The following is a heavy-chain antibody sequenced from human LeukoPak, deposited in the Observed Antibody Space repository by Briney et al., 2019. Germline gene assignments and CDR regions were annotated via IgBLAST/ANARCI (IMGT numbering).Heavy chain of an antibody. V-gene: IGHV4-34*01. CDR2: IHHSGNS. Sequence: SETLSLTCVVNGGSVSGYFWSWIRQPPGKGLEWIGDIHHSGNSYCYSPSLKSRVSMSVDTSKNQFSLKLRSVTAADTALYYCARGRYCGATACYTGRIRYFEQWGQGTLVTVSS. CDR1: GGSVSGYF. J-gene: IGHJ1*01. D-gene: IGHD2-2*02. CDR3: ARGRYCGATACYTGRIRYFEQ.